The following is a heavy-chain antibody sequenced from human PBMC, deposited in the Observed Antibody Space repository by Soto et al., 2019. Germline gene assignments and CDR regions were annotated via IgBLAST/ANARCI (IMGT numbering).Heavy chain of an antibody. J-gene: IGHJ4*02. D-gene: IGHD3-10*01. Sequence: TSETLSLTCAVYGGSFSGYYWSWIRQPPGKGLEWIGEINHSGSTNYNPSLKSRVTISVDTSKNQFSLKLSSVTAADTAVYYCARGPNAYYYGSGSYYPFDYWGQGTLVTVSS. V-gene: IGHV4-34*01. CDR2: INHSGST. CDR3: ARGPNAYYYGSGSYYPFDY. CDR1: GGSFSGYY.